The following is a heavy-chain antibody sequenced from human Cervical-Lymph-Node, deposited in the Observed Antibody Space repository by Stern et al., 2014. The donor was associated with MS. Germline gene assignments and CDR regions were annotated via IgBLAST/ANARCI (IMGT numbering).Heavy chain of an antibody. J-gene: IGHJ4*02. D-gene: IGHD3-22*01. V-gene: IGHV3-33*01. CDR3: ARSYYDLAY. CDR2: IWYDGSNK. Sequence: VQLVESGGGVVQPGGSLRLSCAASGFTFSSYGMHWVRQAPGKGLEWVAVIWYDGSNKYYADSVKGRFTISRDNSKNTLYLQMNSLRAEDTAVYCCARSYYDLAYWGQGTLVTVSS. CDR1: GFTFSSYG.